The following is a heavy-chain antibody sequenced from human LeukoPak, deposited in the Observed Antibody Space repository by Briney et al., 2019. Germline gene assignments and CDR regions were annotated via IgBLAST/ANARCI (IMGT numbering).Heavy chain of an antibody. Sequence: SETLSLTCTVSGGSISSYYWSWIRQPPGKGLEWIGYIYYSGSTNYNPSLKSRVTISVDTSKNHFSLKLSSVTAADTAVYYCARGRGIAVRSWGQGTLVTVSS. J-gene: IGHJ5*02. CDR3: ARGRGIAVRS. D-gene: IGHD6-19*01. CDR2: IYYSGST. CDR1: GGSISSYY. V-gene: IGHV4-59*08.